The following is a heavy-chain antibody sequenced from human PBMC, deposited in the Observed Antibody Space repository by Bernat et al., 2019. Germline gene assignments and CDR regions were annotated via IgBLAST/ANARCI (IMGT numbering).Heavy chain of an antibody. J-gene: IGHJ4*02. CDR3: TTLTYSSGGYLVY. V-gene: IGHV3-15*07. CDR1: GFTFSNAW. D-gene: IGHD6-19*01. CDR2: IKSKTDGGTT. Sequence: EVQLVESGGGLVKPGGSLRLSCAASGFTFSNAWMNWVRQAPGKGLEWVGRIKSKTDGGTTDYAAPVKGRFTISRDDSKNTLYLQMNSLKTEDTAVYYCTTLTYSSGGYLVYWGQGTLVTVSS.